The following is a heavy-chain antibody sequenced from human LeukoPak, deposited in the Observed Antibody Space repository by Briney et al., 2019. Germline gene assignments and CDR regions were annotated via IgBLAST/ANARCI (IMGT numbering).Heavy chain of an antibody. V-gene: IGHV3-30*18. Sequence: GSLRLSCAASGFTFSSYGMHWVRQAPGKGLEWVAVISYDGSNKYYADSVKGRFTISRDNSKNTLYLQMNSLRAEDTAVYYCAKEGRTGTTWLDYWGQGTLVTVSS. J-gene: IGHJ4*02. CDR1: GFTFSSYG. D-gene: IGHD1-1*01. CDR3: AKEGRTGTTWLDY. CDR2: ISYDGSNK.